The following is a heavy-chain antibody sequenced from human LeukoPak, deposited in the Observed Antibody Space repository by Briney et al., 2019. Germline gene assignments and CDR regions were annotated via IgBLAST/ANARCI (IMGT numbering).Heavy chain of an antibody. CDR3: AREPRISMVRGDYYYMDV. D-gene: IGHD3-10*01. V-gene: IGHV1-8*01. J-gene: IGHJ6*03. Sequence: ASVKVSCKASGYTFTSYDINWVRHAPGQGLGWMGWMNPNSGNTGYAQKFQGRVTMTRNTSISTAYMELSSLRSEDTAVYYCAREPRISMVRGDYYYMDVWGKGTTVTVSS. CDR1: GYTFTSYD. CDR2: MNPNSGNT.